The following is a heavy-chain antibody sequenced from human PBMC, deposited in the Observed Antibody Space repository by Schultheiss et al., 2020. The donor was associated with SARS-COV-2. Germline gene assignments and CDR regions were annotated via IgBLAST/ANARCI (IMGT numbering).Heavy chain of an antibody. D-gene: IGHD6-6*01. V-gene: IGHV3-30*07. CDR1: GFTFSSYA. CDR3: ARDGGINPYSSLGYYYYGMDV. CDR2: ISYDGSNK. Sequence: GGSLRLSCAASGFTFSSYAMHWVRQAPGKGLEWVAVISYDGSNKYYADSVKGRFTISRDNSKNTLYLQMNSLRAEDTAVYYCARDGGINPYSSLGYYYYGMDVWGQGTTVTVSS. J-gene: IGHJ6*02.